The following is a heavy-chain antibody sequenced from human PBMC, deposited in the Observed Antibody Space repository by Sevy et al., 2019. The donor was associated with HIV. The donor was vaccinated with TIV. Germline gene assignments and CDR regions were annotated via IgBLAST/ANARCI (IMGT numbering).Heavy chain of an antibody. D-gene: IGHD5-18*01. V-gene: IGHV3-30-3*01. CDR2: ISYDGSNK. CDR1: GFTFSTYA. CDR3: ARDSDGYSYAFYGMDV. J-gene: IGHJ6*02. Sequence: GGSLRLSCAASGFTFSTYAMHWVRQAPGKGLEWVALISYDGSNKYYADSVKGRFTTSRDNSKNTLYLQMNSLRAEDTAVYYCARDSDGYSYAFYGMDVWGQGTTVTVSS.